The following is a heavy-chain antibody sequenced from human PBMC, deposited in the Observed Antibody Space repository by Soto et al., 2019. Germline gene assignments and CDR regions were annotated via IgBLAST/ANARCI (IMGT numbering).Heavy chain of an antibody. Sequence: SQTLSLTCAVYGGSFSGYYWSWIRQPPGKGLEWIGEINHSGSTNYNPSLKSRVTISVDTSKNQFSLKLSSVTAADTAVYYCARILRRGVHYFDYWGQGTLVTVSS. CDR1: GGSFSGYY. V-gene: IGHV4-34*01. J-gene: IGHJ4*02. CDR2: INHSGST. CDR3: ARILRRGVHYFDY. D-gene: IGHD1-26*01.